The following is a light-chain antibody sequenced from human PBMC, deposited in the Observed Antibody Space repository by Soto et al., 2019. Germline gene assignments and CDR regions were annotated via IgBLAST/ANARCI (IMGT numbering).Light chain of an antibody. J-gene: IGLJ1*01. CDR2: EVT. CDR3: SSYTSSNTQV. CDR1: SSDVGGYNY. Sequence: QSVLTQPASVSGSPGQSITISCTGTSSDVGGYNYVSWYQQHPGKAPKLMIYEVTNRPSGVSNRFSGSQSGNTASLTISGLQAEDEADYYCSSYTSSNTQVFGPGTKGTV. V-gene: IGLV2-14*01.